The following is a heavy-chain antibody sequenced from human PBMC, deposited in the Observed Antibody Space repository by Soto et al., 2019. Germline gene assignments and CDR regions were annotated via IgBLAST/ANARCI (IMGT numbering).Heavy chain of an antibody. CDR2: ISSNGGST. Sequence: EVQLVESGGGLVQPGGSLRLSCAASGFTFSSYAMHWVRQAPGKGLEYVSAISSNGGSTYYANSVKGRFTISRDNSKNTLYLQMGSLGAEDMAVYYCARGGSGSYYFDYWGQGTLVTVSS. J-gene: IGHJ4*02. V-gene: IGHV3-64*01. CDR3: ARGGSGSYYFDY. D-gene: IGHD3-22*01. CDR1: GFTFSSYA.